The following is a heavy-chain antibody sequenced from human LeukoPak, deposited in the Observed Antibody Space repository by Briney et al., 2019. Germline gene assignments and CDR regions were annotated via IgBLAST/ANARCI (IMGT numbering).Heavy chain of an antibody. CDR3: AKVRSINYYDSSGYYY. Sequence: GGSLRLSCAASGFTFSSYAMSWVRQAPGKGLEWVSAISGSGGSTYYSDSVMGRFTISRDNSKNTLYLQMNSLRAEDTAVYYCAKVRSINYYDSSGYYYWGQGTLVTVSS. CDR1: GFTFSSYA. D-gene: IGHD3-22*01. CDR2: ISGSGGST. J-gene: IGHJ4*02. V-gene: IGHV3-23*01.